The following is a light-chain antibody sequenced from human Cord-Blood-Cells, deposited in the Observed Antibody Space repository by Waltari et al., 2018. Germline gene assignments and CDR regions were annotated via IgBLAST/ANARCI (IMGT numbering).Light chain of an antibody. CDR2: GTR. J-gene: IGLJ3*02. CDR1: SSNIGAGYD. Sequence: QSVLTQPPSVSGAPGQRVTISCTGSSSNIGAGYDVHWYQQLPGTAPKLLISGTRKRPSGVPDRFSGSKSGTSASLAITGLQAEDEADYYCQSYDSSLSGSVFGGGTKLTVL. CDR3: QSYDSSLSGSV. V-gene: IGLV1-40*01.